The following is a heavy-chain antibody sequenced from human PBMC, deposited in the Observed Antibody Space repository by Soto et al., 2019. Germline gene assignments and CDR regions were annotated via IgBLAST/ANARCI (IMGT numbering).Heavy chain of an antibody. D-gene: IGHD3-10*01. CDR2: IYGSGST. J-gene: IGHJ2*01. Sequence: QVQLQESGPGLVKTSETLSLTCIVSAGSISDYYWTWIRQPPGKELEWIGYIYGSGSTNYNPSLKTRFIMSVDTSKKQFSLRLTSVTAADTAVYYCARQLWSYKWYFDLWGRGTLVTVSS. CDR3: ARQLWSYKWYFDL. CDR1: AGSISDYY. V-gene: IGHV4-59*08.